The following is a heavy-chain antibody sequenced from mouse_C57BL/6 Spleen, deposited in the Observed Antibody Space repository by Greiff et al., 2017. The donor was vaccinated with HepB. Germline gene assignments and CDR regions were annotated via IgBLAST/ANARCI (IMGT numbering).Heavy chain of an antibody. CDR3: ARYGNLPLYYAMDY. Sequence: QVQLQQPGAELVRPGSSVKLSCKASGYTFTSYWMDWVKQRPGQGLEWIGNIYPSDSETHYNQKFKDKATLTVDKSSSTAYMQLSSLTSEDSAVYYCARYGNLPLYYAMDYWGQGTSVTVSS. CDR1: GYTFTSYW. V-gene: IGHV1-61*01. CDR2: IYPSDSET. D-gene: IGHD1-1*01. J-gene: IGHJ4*01.